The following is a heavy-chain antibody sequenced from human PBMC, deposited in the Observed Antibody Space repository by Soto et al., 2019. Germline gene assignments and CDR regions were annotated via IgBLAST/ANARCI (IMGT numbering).Heavy chain of an antibody. Sequence: QVQLQESGPGLVKASETLSLSCTVSGHSISADYWSWIRQPAGKRLEWIGRVDASGNTNYNPSLKSRVTMSVDTSKNQFFLKVRSVTAADTAVYFCARSVAVPGAHIDYWGQGTQVTVSS. CDR1: GHSISADY. V-gene: IGHV4-4*07. J-gene: IGHJ4*02. CDR2: VDASGNT. CDR3: ARSVAVPGAHIDY. D-gene: IGHD6-19*01.